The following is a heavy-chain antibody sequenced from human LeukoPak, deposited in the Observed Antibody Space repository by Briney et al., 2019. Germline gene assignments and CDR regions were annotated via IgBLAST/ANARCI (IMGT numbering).Heavy chain of an antibody. CDR2: ISHSGNT. D-gene: IGHD5-18*01. CDR1: GGSISSGDYY. CDR3: ARDLGYGRGFDY. V-gene: IGHV4-31*03. J-gene: IGHJ4*02. Sequence: SQTLSLTCTVSGGSISSGDYYWGWIRQHPGKGLEWIGYISHSGNTYYNPSLQSRVTISVDTSKTQFSLKLSSVTAADTAVYYCARDLGYGRGFDYWGQGSLVTVSS.